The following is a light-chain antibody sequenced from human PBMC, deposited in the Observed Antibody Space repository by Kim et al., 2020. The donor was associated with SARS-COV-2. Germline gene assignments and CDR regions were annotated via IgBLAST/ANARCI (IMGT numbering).Light chain of an antibody. V-gene: IGKV3-20*01. J-gene: IGKJ2*01. CDR3: QQYGSSPYT. CDR2: GAS. CDR1: PSVSSSY. Sequence: LSPGERATLPCRASPSVSSSYLAWYQQKPGQAPRLLSYGASSRATAIPDRFSGSGSGTDFTLTISRLEPVDFAVYYCQQYGSSPYTCGQGNKLEI.